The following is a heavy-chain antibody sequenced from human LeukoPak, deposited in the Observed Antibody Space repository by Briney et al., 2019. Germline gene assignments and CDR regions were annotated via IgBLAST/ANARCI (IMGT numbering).Heavy chain of an antibody. D-gene: IGHD1-14*01. CDR2: ISFYNGKT. CDR1: GFTVTSYG. Sequence: GASVKLSCTASGFTVTSYGLTWVRQAPGQGLEWVGWISFYNGKTSHAQKLQGRVTMTSDTSTSIAYMELRDLRMDDTAVYYCARSGDPGKYPSDYFYYMDVWGKGTTVTVSS. CDR3: ARSGDPGKYPSDYFYYMDV. V-gene: IGHV1-18*01. J-gene: IGHJ6*03.